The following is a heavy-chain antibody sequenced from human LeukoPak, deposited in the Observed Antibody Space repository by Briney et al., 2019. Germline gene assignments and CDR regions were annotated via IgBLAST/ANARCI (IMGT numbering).Heavy chain of an antibody. CDR3: ASTGITFGGVIAPGGAFDI. CDR1: GFTVSSNY. Sequence: GGSLRLSCAASGFTVSSNYMSWVRQAPGKGLEWVSVIYSGGSTYYADSVKGRFTISRDNSKNTLYLQMNSLRAEDTAVYYCASTGITFGGVIAPGGAFDIWGQGTMVTVSS. CDR2: IYSGGST. D-gene: IGHD3-16*02. J-gene: IGHJ3*02. V-gene: IGHV3-66*01.